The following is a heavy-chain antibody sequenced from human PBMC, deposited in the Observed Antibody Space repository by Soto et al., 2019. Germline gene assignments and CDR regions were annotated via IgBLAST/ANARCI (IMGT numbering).Heavy chain of an antibody. CDR2: XXXXXXXX. V-gene: IGHV1-46*01. CDR1: ADTFTSYY. CDR3: ARSSAGVFGIIIEGSNWLAP. D-gene: IGHD3-16*02. Sequence: AXXKXSXRAPADTFTSYYIHWXRQAPXHGXXXMGIXXXXXXXXXXXXXXXXXXTMTRDTSTSTVYMELRSLRSEDTAIYYCARSSAGVFGIIIEGSNWLAPWGQGSLVTVSS. J-gene: IGHJ5*02.